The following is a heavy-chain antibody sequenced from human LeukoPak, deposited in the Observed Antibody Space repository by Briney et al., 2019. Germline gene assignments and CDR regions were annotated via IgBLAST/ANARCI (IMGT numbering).Heavy chain of an antibody. CDR1: GDSISSYF. D-gene: IGHD3-22*01. CDR3: ARSWYRSGYYFDY. V-gene: IGHV4-59*01. CDR2: IYYSGST. J-gene: IGHJ4*02. Sequence: SETLSLTCIVSGDSISSYFWSWLRQPPGKGLEWIGSIYYSGSTNYNPSLKSRVTISLDTSKNQFSLKLSSVTAADTAVYYCARSWYRSGYYFDYWGQGTLVTVSS.